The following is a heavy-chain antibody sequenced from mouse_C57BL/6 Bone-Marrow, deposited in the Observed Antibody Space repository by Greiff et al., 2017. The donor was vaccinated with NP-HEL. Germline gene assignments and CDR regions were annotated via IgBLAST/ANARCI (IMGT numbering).Heavy chain of an antibody. Sequence: QVQLQQPGAELVKPGASVKLSCKASGYTFTSYWMHWVKQRPGQGLEWIGMIHPNSGSTNYNEKFKSKATLTVDKSSSTAYMQLSSLTSEDSAVYDCVFGYFSYWYFDVWGTGTTVTVSS. CDR3: VFGYFSYWYFDV. D-gene: IGHD2-3*01. CDR2: IHPNSGST. J-gene: IGHJ1*03. CDR1: GYTFTSYW. V-gene: IGHV1-64*01.